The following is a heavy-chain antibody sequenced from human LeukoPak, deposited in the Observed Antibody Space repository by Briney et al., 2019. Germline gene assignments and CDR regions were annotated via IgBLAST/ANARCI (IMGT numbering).Heavy chain of an antibody. J-gene: IGHJ4*02. CDR3: ARDWELIY. CDR1: GFAFISYW. D-gene: IGHD1-26*01. CDR2: IKQDGSEK. V-gene: IGHV3-7*03. Sequence: GGSQRLSCAASGFAFISYWMTWVRQAPGKGLEWAANIKQDGSEKYYVDSVKGRFTISRDNTKNSLYLQMNSLRVEDTAVYYCARDWELIYWGQGTLVTVSS.